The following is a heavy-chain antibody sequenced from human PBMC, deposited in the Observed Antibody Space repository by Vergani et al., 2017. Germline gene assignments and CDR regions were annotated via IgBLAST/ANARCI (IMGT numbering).Heavy chain of an antibody. J-gene: IGHJ4*02. D-gene: IGHD4-17*01. CDR3: ASLTVTTEAGDFDY. CDR2: IYYSGST. V-gene: IGHV4-59*01. Sequence: QVQLQESGPGLVKPSETLSLTCTVSGGSISSYYWSWIRQPPGKGLEWIGYIYYSGSTNYNHSLKSRVTISVDTSKNQFSLKLSSVTAADTAVYYCASLTVTTEAGDFDYWGQGTLVTVSS. CDR1: GGSISSYY.